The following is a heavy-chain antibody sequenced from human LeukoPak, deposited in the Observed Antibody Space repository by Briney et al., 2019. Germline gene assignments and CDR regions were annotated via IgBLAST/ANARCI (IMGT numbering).Heavy chain of an antibody. Sequence: PGGSLRLSCTASGFTFNSYGIHWVRQAPGKRLEWVTVIWFDGSNKYYADFVKGRFTISRDNSKNTLYLQMSSLRAEDTAVYHCARGAAAANPSYWYFDLWGRGTLVTVSS. CDR2: IWFDGSNK. J-gene: IGHJ2*01. CDR3: ARGAAAANPSYWYFDL. D-gene: IGHD6-13*01. V-gene: IGHV3-33*01. CDR1: GFTFNSYG.